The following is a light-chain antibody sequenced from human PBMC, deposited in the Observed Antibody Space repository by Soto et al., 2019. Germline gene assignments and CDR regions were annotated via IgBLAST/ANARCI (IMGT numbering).Light chain of an antibody. CDR2: EAT. V-gene: IGLV2-23*01. J-gene: IGLJ2*01. CDR1: SSDVGNYNL. CDR3: CSFAVGTALV. Sequence: QSALTQPASVSGSPGQSITISCTGTSSDVGNYNLISWYQHHPDKAPKLIIYEATKRPSGVSSRFSGSKSGNTASLTISGLQAEDDADYYCCSFAVGTALVFGGGTKVTVL.